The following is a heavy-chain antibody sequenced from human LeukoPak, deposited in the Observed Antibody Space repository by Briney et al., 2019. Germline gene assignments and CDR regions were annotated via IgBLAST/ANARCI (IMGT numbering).Heavy chain of an antibody. CDR3: AGDYDAYEGAFGI. D-gene: IGHD4-17*01. V-gene: IGHV4-59*01. Sequence: SETLSLTCTVSGGSISSYYWGWIRQPPGKGLEWIGYIYYTGSANYSPSLESRVTISLDTSKSQFSLKLSSVTAADTAVYYCAGDYDAYEGAFGIWGQGTMVTVSS. CDR1: GGSISSYY. J-gene: IGHJ3*02. CDR2: IYYTGSA.